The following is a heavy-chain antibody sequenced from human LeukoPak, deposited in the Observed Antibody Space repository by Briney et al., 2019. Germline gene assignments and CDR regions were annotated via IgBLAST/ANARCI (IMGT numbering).Heavy chain of an antibody. V-gene: IGHV3-21*01. Sequence: PGGSLRLSCAASGFTFSSYSMNWVRQAPGKGLEWVSSISSSSSYIYYADSVKGRFTISRDNAKNSLYLQMNSLRAEDTAVYYCAKVCSAYSSSSVDGDAPVDYWGQGTLVTVSS. CDR2: ISSSSSYI. CDR3: AKVCSAYSSSSVDGDAPVDY. CDR1: GFTFSSYS. D-gene: IGHD6-6*01. J-gene: IGHJ4*02.